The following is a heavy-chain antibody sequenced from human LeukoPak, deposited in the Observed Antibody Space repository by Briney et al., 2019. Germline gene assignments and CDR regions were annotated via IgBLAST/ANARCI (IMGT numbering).Heavy chain of an antibody. V-gene: IGHV1-69*01. J-gene: IGHJ4*02. Sequence: ASVKVSCKASGATLNSFAITWVRQAPGQGLEWMGGIIPIFGTANYAQKFQGGVTITADESTNTAYMELSSLRSEDTAVYYCATDRGYSSPFDYWGQGTLVTVSS. CDR3: ATDRGYSSPFDY. D-gene: IGHD5-18*01. CDR1: GATLNSFA. CDR2: IIPIFGTA.